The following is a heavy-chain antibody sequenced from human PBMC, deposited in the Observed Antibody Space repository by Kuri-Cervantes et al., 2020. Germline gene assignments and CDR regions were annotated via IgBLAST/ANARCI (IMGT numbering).Heavy chain of an antibody. D-gene: IGHD3-22*01. CDR3: AKDYDSSGYYYFGY. CDR2: MNPNSGNT. V-gene: IGHV1-8*01. J-gene: IGHJ4*02. CDR1: GYTFTSYD. Sequence: ASVKVSCKASGYTFTSYDINWVRQATGQGLEWMGWMNPNSGNTGYAQKFQGRVTMTRNTSISTAYMELSSLRSEDTALYYCAKDYDSSGYYYFGYWGQGTLVTVSS.